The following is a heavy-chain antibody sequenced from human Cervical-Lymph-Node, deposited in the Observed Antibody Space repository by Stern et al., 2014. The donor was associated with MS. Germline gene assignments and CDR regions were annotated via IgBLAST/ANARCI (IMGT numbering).Heavy chain of an antibody. CDR2: IYWYDDN. Sequence: DTGTTLVKPTQTLTLTCTFSGFSLTTSGVGVGWIRQPPGKALERLALIYWYDDNSYRTSLKIRLTITKDSSKNQVVLTRTNMDPGDTATYFCAHSQVDSDWSFDYFCQGSLVTVSS. CDR1: GFSLTTSGVG. J-gene: IGHJ4*02. CDR3: AHSQVDSDWSFDY. V-gene: IGHV2-5*01. D-gene: IGHD6-19*01.